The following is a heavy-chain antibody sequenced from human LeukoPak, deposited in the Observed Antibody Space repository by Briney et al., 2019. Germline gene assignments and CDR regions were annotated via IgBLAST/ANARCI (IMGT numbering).Heavy chain of an antibody. D-gene: IGHD1-26*01. CDR3: ARHDMDVAGGGLDYFDY. Sequence: SETLSLTCTVSGGSISRYYWSWIRQPPGKGLEWIGYIYYSGSTNYNPSLKSRVAISVDTSKNQFSLKLSSVTAADTAVYYCARHDMDVAGGGLDYFDYWGQRTLVTVSS. J-gene: IGHJ4*02. V-gene: IGHV4-59*08. CDR2: IYYSGST. CDR1: GGSISRYY.